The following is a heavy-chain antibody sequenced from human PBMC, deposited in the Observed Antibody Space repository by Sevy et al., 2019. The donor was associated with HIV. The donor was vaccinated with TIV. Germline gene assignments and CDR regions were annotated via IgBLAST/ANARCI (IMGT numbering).Heavy chain of an antibody. CDR2: IYHSGST. CDR3: ARDRRGKYSSSWFHFDY. J-gene: IGHJ4*02. Sequence: SETLSLTCAVSGYSISSGYYWGWIRQPPGKGLEWIGSIYHSGSTYYNPSLKSRVTISVDTSKNQFSLKLSSVTAADTAVYYCARDRRGKYSSSWFHFDYWGQGTLVTVSS. V-gene: IGHV4-38-2*02. CDR1: GYSISSGYY. D-gene: IGHD6-13*01.